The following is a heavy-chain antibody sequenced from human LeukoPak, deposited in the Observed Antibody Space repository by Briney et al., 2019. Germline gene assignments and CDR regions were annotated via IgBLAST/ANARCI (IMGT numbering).Heavy chain of an antibody. CDR2: MNPNGGNT. CDR1: GYTFTSYD. D-gene: IGHD6-13*01. J-gene: IGHJ6*03. V-gene: IGHV1-8*01. Sequence: GASVKVSCKASGYTFTSYDINWVRQATGQGLEWMGWMNPNGGNTGYAQKFQGRVTMTRNTSISTAYMELSSLRSEDTAVYYCAYSSSQNNYYYCMDVWGKGTTVTVSS. CDR3: AYSSSQNNYYYCMDV.